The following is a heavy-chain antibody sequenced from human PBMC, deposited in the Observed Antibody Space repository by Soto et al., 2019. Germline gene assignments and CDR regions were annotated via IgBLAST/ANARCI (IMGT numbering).Heavy chain of an antibody. D-gene: IGHD6-13*01. CDR2: ISWNSGSI. V-gene: IGHV3-9*01. Sequence: EVQLVEAVGGLVQPGRSLRLSCAASGFTFDDYAMHWVRQAPGKGLEWVSGISWNSGSIGYADSVNGRFTIARDNANNSLYLPISSLRAEDTALYNCAKSIYSSSWYWPAQHWGQGTLVTVSS. CDR1: GFTFDDYA. CDR3: AKSIYSSSWYWPAQH. J-gene: IGHJ1*01.